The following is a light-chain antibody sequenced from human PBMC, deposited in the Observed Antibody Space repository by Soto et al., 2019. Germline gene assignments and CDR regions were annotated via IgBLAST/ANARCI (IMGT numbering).Light chain of an antibody. CDR3: QVRDVWPS. Sequence: IVLTQSPVTLAVSPGERAVLSCRASQSVSTSLAWYQHKPGQAPRLFIYDASKRAPGIPARFIGSGSGTDFTLTISSLEPEDFAVYYCQVRDVWPSFGQGTKVDIK. CDR1: QSVSTS. J-gene: IGKJ1*01. CDR2: DAS. V-gene: IGKV3-11*01.